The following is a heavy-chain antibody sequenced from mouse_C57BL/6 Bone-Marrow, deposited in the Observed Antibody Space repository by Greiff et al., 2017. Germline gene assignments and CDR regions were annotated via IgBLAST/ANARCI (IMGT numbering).Heavy chain of an antibody. D-gene: IGHD2-5*01. J-gene: IGHJ4*01. V-gene: IGHV14-1*01. CDR1: GFNIKDYY. CDR2: IDPEDGDT. CDR3: TTEGYYSNYPYAMDY. Sequence: EVQLQQSGAELVRPGASVKLSCTASGFNIKDYYMHWVKQRPEQGLEWIGRIDPEDGDTEYAPKFQGKATMTADTSSNTAYLQLSSLTSEDTAVYYCTTEGYYSNYPYAMDYWGQGTSVTVSS.